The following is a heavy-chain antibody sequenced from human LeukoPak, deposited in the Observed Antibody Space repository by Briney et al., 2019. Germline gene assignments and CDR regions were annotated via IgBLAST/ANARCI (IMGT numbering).Heavy chain of an antibody. CDR2: ISGNDGYT. CDR1: GFTFSNYA. V-gene: IGHV3-23*01. J-gene: IGHJ4*02. CDR3: ARVSGEGLPHDY. Sequence: GGSLRLSCAAPGFTFSNYAMSWVRQAPGKGLQWVAGISGNDGYTFYAASVKGRFTISRDNSKNTLYLQMNSLRAEDTAVYYCARVSGEGLPHDYWGQGTLVTVSS. D-gene: IGHD3-16*01.